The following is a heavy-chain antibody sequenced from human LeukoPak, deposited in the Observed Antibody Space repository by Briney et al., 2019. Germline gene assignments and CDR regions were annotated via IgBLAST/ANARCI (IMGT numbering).Heavy chain of an antibody. D-gene: IGHD3-16*02. V-gene: IGHV4-31*03. CDR1: GGSISSGGYY. J-gene: IGHJ4*02. Sequence: SETLSLTCTVSGGSISSGGYYWSWIRQHPGKGLEWIGYIYYSGSTNYNPSLKSRVTISVDTSKNQFSLKLSSVTAADTAVYYCARTKAYYDYVWGSYRYGSLFDYWGQGTLVTVSS. CDR2: IYYSGST. CDR3: ARTKAYYDYVWGSYRYGSLFDY.